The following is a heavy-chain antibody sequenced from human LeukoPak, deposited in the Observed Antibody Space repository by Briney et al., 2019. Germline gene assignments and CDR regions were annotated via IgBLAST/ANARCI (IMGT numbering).Heavy chain of an antibody. D-gene: IGHD3-3*01. V-gene: IGHV1-8*03. CDR2: MNPNSGNT. J-gene: IGHJ6*03. CDR3: PRGVKYGFWSGSYYSYYYMEV. Sequence: GASVKVSCKAFRYTSTRDDINWVRQAAGQGLEWMGWMNPNSGNTGYAQKFQGRVTITRDTSISTAYMELSGLTSEDTAVYCGPRGVKYGFWSGSYYSYYYMEVWGKGTTVTVSS. CDR1: RYTSTRDD.